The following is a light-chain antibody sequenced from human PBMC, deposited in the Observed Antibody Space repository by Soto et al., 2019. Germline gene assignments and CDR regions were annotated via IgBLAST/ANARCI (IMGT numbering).Light chain of an antibody. J-gene: IGKJ1*01. Sequence: EIVLTQSPGTLSLSPGEKATLSCRASLSVSSSYLAWYQQKLGQAPRLLIYGASSRATGIPDRFSGSGSGTDFTLTISRLEPEDFAVYYCQQYGSSPRTFGQGTKVDIK. CDR3: QQYGSSPRT. CDR1: LSVSSSY. CDR2: GAS. V-gene: IGKV3-20*01.